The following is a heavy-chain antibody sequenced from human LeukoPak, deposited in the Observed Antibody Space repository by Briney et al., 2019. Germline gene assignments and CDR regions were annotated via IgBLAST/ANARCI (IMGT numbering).Heavy chain of an antibody. J-gene: IGHJ6*03. Sequence: GGSLRLSCEASGFTFSNSAMSWVRQAPEKGLEWVSGISASGHYTYNADSAKGRFTISRDNSKNTLYLQMNSLRAEDTALYFCAKDGSWGDYYFYFYIDVWGKGTTVTVSS. D-gene: IGHD3-16*01. CDR2: ISASGHYT. V-gene: IGHV3-23*01. CDR3: AKDGSWGDYYFYFYIDV. CDR1: GFTFSNSA.